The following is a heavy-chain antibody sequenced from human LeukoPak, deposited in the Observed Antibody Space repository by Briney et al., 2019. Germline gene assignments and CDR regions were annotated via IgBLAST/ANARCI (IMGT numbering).Heavy chain of an antibody. CDR3: ARDRGYYGGKLFDY. CDR2: IYYSGST. CDR1: GGSISSYY. Sequence: SETLSLTCTVSGGSISSYYWSWIRQPPGKGLEWIGYIYYSGSTNYNPSLKSRVTISVDTSKNQFSLKLSSVTAADTAVYYCARDRGYYGGKLFDYWGQGTLVTVSS. J-gene: IGHJ4*02. D-gene: IGHD4-23*01. V-gene: IGHV4-59*01.